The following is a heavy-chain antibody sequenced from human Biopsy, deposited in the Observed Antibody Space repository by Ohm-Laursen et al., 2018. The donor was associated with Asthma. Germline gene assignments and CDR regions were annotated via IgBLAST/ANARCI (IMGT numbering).Heavy chain of an antibody. D-gene: IGHD3-22*01. CDR3: AKSANYYDSTDYLDF. V-gene: IGHV3-9*01. CDR2: ISWNSGNI. Sequence: LRLSCTASGFSFDDCAMHWVRQAPGKGLEWVSSISWNSGNIDYADSVKGRFTISRDNAKNSLYLQMQSLRPEDTAFYYCAKSANYYDSTDYLDFWGRGTLVTVSS. J-gene: IGHJ4*01. CDR1: GFSFDDCA.